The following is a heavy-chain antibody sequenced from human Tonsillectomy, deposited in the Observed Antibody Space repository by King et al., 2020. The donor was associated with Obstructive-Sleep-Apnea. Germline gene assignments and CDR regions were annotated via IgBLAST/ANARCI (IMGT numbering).Heavy chain of an antibody. CDR3: ARDVLSTKLYYYFGMDV. CDR2: INGGTGDT. D-gene: IGHD3-16*02. Sequence: QLVQSGAEVKKPGASVKVSCKPSGFTFTSYAMHWVRQAPGQRLEWMGCINGGTGDTKYSQMFQGRVTITRDTSASTAYMELSSLRSEDTAVYYWARDVLSTKLYYYFGMDVWGQGTTVTVSS. V-gene: IGHV1-3*01. J-gene: IGHJ6*02. CDR1: GFTFTSYA.